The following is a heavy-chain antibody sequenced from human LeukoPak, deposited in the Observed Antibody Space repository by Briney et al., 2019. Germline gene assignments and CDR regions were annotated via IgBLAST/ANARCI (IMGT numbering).Heavy chain of an antibody. Sequence: GGSLRLSCAASGFTFSSYAMSWVRQAPGKGLEWVSYISTSGSSRFYADSVKGRFAISRDNAKNSLFLQMNSLRAEDTAIYYCARGWLFDPWGQGTLVTVSS. V-gene: IGHV3-48*03. CDR1: GFTFSSYA. D-gene: IGHD5-12*01. J-gene: IGHJ5*02. CDR2: ISTSGSSR. CDR3: ARGWLFDP.